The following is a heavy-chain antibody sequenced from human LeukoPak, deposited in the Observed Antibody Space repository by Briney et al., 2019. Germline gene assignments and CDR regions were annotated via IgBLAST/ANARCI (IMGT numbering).Heavy chain of an antibody. D-gene: IGHD3-22*01. V-gene: IGHV4-59*12. J-gene: IGHJ5*02. Sequence: SETLSLTCTVSGGSISSSYCSWIRQPPGKGLEWIGYIYNSGSTNYNPSLKSRVTISVDTSKNQFSLKLSSVTAADTAVYYCARDSGSTSRSSWTWGPKTKKVDSRFDPWGLGTLVTVSS. CDR3: ARDSGSTSRSSWTWGPKTKKVDSRFDP. CDR2: IYNSGST. CDR1: GGSISSSY.